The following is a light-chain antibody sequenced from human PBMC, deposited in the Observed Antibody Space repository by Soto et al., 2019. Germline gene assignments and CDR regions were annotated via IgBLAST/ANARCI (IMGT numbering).Light chain of an antibody. V-gene: IGLV2-8*01. J-gene: IGLJ2*01. CDR2: EVS. CDR1: SSDVGAYNL. Sequence: QSALTQPPSVSGSPGQSITISCTGTSSDVGAYNLVSWYQHHPGKAPKLMIYEVSNRPSGVPNRFSGSKSGNTASLTVSGLQADDEADYFCSSYTGSNNWVVFGGGTKLTVL. CDR3: SSYTGSNNWVV.